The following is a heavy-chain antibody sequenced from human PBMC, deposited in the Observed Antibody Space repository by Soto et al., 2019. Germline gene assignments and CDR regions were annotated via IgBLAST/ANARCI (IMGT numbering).Heavy chain of an antibody. Sequence: GGSLRLSCTASGFTFGDYAMSWFRQAPGKGLEWVGFIRSKAYGGTTEYAASVKGRFTISRDDSKSIAYLQMNSLKTEDTAVYYCTVGGFVVVPAAIDPSFDYWGQGTLVTVSS. CDR2: IRSKAYGGTT. CDR3: TVGGFVVVPAAIDPSFDY. CDR1: GFTFGDYA. D-gene: IGHD2-2*02. J-gene: IGHJ4*02. V-gene: IGHV3-49*03.